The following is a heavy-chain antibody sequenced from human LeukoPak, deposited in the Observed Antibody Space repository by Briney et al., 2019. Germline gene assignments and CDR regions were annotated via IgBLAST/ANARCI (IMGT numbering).Heavy chain of an antibody. CDR2: ISYDGGNK. V-gene: IGHV3-30*03. Sequence: GGSLRLSCAASGFTFSSYGMHWVRQAPGKGLEWVAVISYDGGNKYYADSVKGRFTISRDNSKNTLYLQMNSLRAEDTAVYYCAREHNTVTHYYYYGMDVWGQGTTVTVSS. CDR1: GFTFSSYG. CDR3: AREHNTVTHYYYYGMDV. D-gene: IGHD4-17*01. J-gene: IGHJ6*02.